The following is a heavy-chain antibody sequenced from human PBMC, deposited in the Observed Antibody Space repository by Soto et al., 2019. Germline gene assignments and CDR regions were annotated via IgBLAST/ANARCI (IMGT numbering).Heavy chain of an antibody. CDR1: GFTFSAYY. D-gene: IGHD6-19*01. J-gene: IGHJ4*02. Sequence: PGGSLRLSCAASGFTFSAYYMSGIRQAPGKGLEWISYISSSGDTGNYADSVKGRFTVSRDNAKNSLYLQMNSLRGEDTAVYYCARDRGAVVGQFFDYWGQGTLVTVSS. V-gene: IGHV3-11*01. CDR3: ARDRGAVVGQFFDY. CDR2: ISSSGDTG.